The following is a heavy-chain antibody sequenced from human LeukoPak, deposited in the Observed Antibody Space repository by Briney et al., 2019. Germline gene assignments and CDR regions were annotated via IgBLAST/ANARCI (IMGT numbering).Heavy chain of an antibody. CDR1: GFTFSSYS. Sequence: GGSLRLSCAASGFTFSSYSMNWVRQAPGKGLERVSSISSSSSYIYYADSVKGRFTISRDNAKNSLYLQMNSLRAEDTAVYYCARDVVWFGELPHSYYYYMDVWGKGTTVTISS. J-gene: IGHJ6*03. CDR2: ISSSSSYI. CDR3: ARDVVWFGELPHSYYYYMDV. D-gene: IGHD3-10*01. V-gene: IGHV3-21*01.